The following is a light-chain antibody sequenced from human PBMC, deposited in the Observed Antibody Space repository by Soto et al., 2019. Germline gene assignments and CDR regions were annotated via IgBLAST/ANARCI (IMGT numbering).Light chain of an antibody. V-gene: IGKV3-11*01. CDR2: GAS. CDR1: QSVESY. CDR3: HQRNK. Sequence: ILLTQSPASLSLSPGERATLSCRASQSVESYLVWSQQKPGQAPRLLIFGASNRATGIPARFRGSGSGTDFTLTISSLEHEDFGVYFCHQRNKFGQGTRLEIK. J-gene: IGKJ5*01.